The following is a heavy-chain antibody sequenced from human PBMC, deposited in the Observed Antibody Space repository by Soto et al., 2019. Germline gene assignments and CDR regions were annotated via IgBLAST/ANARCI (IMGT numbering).Heavy chain of an antibody. D-gene: IGHD1-1*01. CDR2: IIPGSGGT. V-gene: IGHV1-2*02. CDR3: AREWRRGTDY. J-gene: IGHJ4*02. Sequence: QVQLVQSGAEVVKPGASVKVSCKASGYTFTTYFLHWVRQAPGQGLEWLGWIIPGSGGTDYAQKYQGRVTMTRDTSINTAYMELSRLTSDDTGVYYCAREWRRGTDYWGQGALITVSS. CDR1: GYTFTTYF.